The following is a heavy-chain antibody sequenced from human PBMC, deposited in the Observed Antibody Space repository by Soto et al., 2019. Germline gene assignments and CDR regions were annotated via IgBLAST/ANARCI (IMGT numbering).Heavy chain of an antibody. CDR2: ISSSSSYI. CDR1: GFTFSSYS. D-gene: IGHD3-10*01. Sequence: LRLSCAASGFTFSSYSMNWVRQAPGKGLEWVSSISSSSSYIYYADSVKGRFTISRDTSASTAYMELSSLRSEDTAVYYCARGKNANVLLWFGELYPWGQGTLVTVSS. CDR3: ARGKNANVLLWFGELYP. V-gene: IGHV3-21*04. J-gene: IGHJ5*02.